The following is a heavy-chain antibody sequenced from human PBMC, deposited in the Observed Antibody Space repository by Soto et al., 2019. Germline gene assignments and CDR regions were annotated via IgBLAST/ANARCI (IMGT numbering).Heavy chain of an antibody. J-gene: IGHJ5*02. CDR2: ISSSGTIR. D-gene: IGHD2-8*01. CDR1: GFTFSSYE. V-gene: IGHV3-48*03. Sequence: LRLSCAASGFTFSSYEMNWVRQAPGKGLEWVSYISSSGTIRYYADSVKGRFTISRDNAKNSLYLQMNSLRAEDTAVYYCAREGSLMLGWFDPWGQGTLVTVSS. CDR3: AREGSLMLGWFDP.